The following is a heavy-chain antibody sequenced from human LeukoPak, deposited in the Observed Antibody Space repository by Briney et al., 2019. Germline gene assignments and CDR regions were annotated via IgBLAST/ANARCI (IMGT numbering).Heavy chain of an antibody. D-gene: IGHD2-2*01. V-gene: IGHV4-59*01. J-gene: IGHJ3*01. CDR2: IYYSGST. CDR3: ASAIAIPAWAFDL. CDR1: GGSIRSYY. Sequence: SETLSLTCTVSGGSIRSYYWSWIRQPPGKGLEWIGYIYYSGSTNYNPSLKSRVTISADTSKNQFSLKLNSVTAADTAVYYCASAIAIPAWAFDLWGQGTVVTVSS.